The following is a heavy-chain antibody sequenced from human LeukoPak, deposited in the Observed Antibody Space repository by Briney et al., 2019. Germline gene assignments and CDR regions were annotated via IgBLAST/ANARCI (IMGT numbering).Heavy chain of an antibody. J-gene: IGHJ4*02. D-gene: IGHD2-8*02. CDR2: MNPNSANT. V-gene: IGHV1-8*01. CDR3: ARARLVRGPVTPLYYFDY. CDR1: GYTFTTYD. Sequence: ASVKVSCKASGYTFTTYDFNWVRQAPGQGLEWMGWMNPNSANTGYAQKFQGRVTITRNTSISTAYMELNSLTSDDTAVYYCARARLVRGPVTPLYYFDYWGRGVLVTVSS.